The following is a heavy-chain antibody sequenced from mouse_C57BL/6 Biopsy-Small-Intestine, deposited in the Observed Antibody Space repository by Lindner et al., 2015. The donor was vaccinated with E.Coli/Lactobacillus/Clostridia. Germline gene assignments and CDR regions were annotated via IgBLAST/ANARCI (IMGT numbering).Heavy chain of an antibody. CDR1: GYNFRSFP. Sequence: SVKVSCKASGYNFRSFPIHWVRQAPGQRLEWLGWIDPGNGNSLHSQKFQGRVTISRDTSATTVYLQLSDLRSEDTAVYYCARQVADVQGDPDWLDPWGQGTLVTVS. CDR2: IDPGNGNS. J-gene: IGHJ3*01. V-gene: IGHV1-66*01. CDR3: ARQVADVQGDPDWLDP. D-gene: IGHD3-1*01.